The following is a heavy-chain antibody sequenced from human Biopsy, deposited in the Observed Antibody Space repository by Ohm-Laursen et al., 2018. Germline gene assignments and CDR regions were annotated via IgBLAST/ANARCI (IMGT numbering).Heavy chain of an antibody. Sequence: ASVKVSCKASGYTFNTYDINWVRQAAGQGPEWMGWMNPNSGNTGFAQKLQGRITMTRSTSITTAYMELTNLRSEDTAVYYCAREGAFGDTDAYYGLDVWGLGTTVTVSS. J-gene: IGHJ6*02. V-gene: IGHV1-8*01. CDR3: AREGAFGDTDAYYGLDV. CDR2: MNPNSGNT. D-gene: IGHD3-16*01. CDR1: GYTFNTYD.